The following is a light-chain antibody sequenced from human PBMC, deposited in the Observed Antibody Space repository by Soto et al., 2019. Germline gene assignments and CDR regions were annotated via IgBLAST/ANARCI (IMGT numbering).Light chain of an antibody. V-gene: IGKV3-20*01. CDR1: QSVSSSF. CDR2: GAS. Sequence: EIVLTQSPGTLSVSPGERATLSCWASQSVSSSFAAWYQQKPGQAPRLLIYGASSRAAGIPDRFSGSGSGTDFTLNISRLEPGDFAVYYCQQYGLLPPCTFGQGTKVDIK. J-gene: IGKJ1*01. CDR3: QQYGLLPPCT.